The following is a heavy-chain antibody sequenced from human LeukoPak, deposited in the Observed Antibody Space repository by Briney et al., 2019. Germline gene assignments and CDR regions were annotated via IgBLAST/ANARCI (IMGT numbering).Heavy chain of an antibody. CDR3: ARPYYYDSSGYSSPFDY. Sequence: ASVKVSCKTSVYTFTSYYMHWVRQAHGQGLEWMGTINPSGGSTSYAQKFQGRVTMTRDTSTSTVYMELSSLRSEDTAVYYCARPYYYDSSGYSSPFDYWGQRTLVTVSS. CDR2: INPSGGST. D-gene: IGHD3-22*01. V-gene: IGHV1-46*01. J-gene: IGHJ4*02. CDR1: VYTFTSYY.